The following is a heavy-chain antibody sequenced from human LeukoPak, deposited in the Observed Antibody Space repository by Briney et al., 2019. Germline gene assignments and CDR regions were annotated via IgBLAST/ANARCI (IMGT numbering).Heavy chain of an antibody. CDR1: GFTVSTNY. V-gene: IGHV3-66*01. Sequence: PGGSLRLSCAASGFTVSTNYMSWVRQAPGKGLEWASTIYSGGSTHYADSVQGRFTISRDNSKNTLYLQMNSLRAEDTAVYYCARDLGYSSGPNYWGQGTRVTVSS. J-gene: IGHJ4*02. D-gene: IGHD6-19*01. CDR3: ARDLGYSSGPNY. CDR2: IYSGGST.